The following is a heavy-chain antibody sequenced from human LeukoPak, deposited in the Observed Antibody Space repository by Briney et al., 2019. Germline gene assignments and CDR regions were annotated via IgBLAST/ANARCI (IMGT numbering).Heavy chain of an antibody. CDR2: IKQDGIEK. V-gene: IGHV3-7*01. CDR1: GFTFSSYW. Sequence: GGSLRLSCAASGFTFSSYWMSWVRQAPGKGLEWVANIKQDGIEKFYVDSVRGRFTISRDHAENSLYLQMDSLRAEDTAVYYCARGRSGYYLPYRVFDYWGQGTLVTVSS. D-gene: IGHD3-22*01. CDR3: ARGRSGYYLPYRVFDY. J-gene: IGHJ4*02.